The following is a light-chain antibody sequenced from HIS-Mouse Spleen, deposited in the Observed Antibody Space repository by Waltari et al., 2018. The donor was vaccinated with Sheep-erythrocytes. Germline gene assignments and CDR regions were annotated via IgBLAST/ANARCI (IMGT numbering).Light chain of an antibody. J-gene: IGLJ3*02. V-gene: IGLV2-23*01. CDR1: SSDVGRDNL. Sequence: QSALTQPASVSGSPGQSITISCTGTSSDVGRDNLVPWYQQHPGQAPKLMIYEGSKRPSGVSNRFSGSKSGNTASLTISGLQAEDEADYYCCSYAGSSTPWVFGGGTKLTVL. CDR2: EGS. CDR3: CSYAGSSTPWV.